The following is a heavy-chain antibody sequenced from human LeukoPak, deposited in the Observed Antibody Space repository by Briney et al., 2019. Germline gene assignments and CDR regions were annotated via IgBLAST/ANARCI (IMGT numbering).Heavy chain of an antibody. CDR3: ARAGQGQMLSTRFDP. J-gene: IGHJ5*02. Sequence: GESLKISCKGSGYSFTNYWIGWVRQMPGKGLECMGIIYPGDSDTRYSPSFQGQVTISADKSISTAYLQWSSLKASDTAMYYCARAGQGQMLSTRFDPWDQGTLVTVSS. CDR2: IYPGDSDT. D-gene: IGHD3-16*02. CDR1: GYSFTNYW. V-gene: IGHV5-51*01.